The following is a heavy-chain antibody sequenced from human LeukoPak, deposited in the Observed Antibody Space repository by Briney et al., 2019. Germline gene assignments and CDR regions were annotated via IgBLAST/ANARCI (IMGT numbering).Heavy chain of an antibody. V-gene: IGHV3-30*04. CDR1: GFSFSSYA. CDR3: ARGWFFDL. CDR2: ISNDGSDK. Sequence: TGGSLRLSCAASGFSFSSYAMHWVRQAPGKGLEWVAVISNDGSDKYYADSVKGRFTISRENSKNTLYLQMNSLRAEDTAVYYCARGWFFDLWGRGTLVSVSS. J-gene: IGHJ2*01.